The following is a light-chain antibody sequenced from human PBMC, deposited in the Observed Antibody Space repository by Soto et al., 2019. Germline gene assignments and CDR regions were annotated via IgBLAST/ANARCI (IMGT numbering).Light chain of an antibody. CDR1: QSLVYSDGNTY. CDR3: VQFSHFPRT. Sequence: DIVLTQTPLSSPVTLGQPASISCRSSQSLVYSDGNTYLSWLQQRPGQPPRLLIYQISNRFSGVPDRFSGSGAGKDFTLKISRVEAEDVGVYSCVQFSHFPRTFGQGTKVEIK. V-gene: IGKV2-24*01. J-gene: IGKJ1*01. CDR2: QIS.